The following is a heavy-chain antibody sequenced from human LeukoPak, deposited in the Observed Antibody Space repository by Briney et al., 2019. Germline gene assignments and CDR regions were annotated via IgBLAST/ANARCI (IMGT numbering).Heavy chain of an antibody. CDR1: GFTFSSYA. J-gene: IGHJ4*02. V-gene: IGHV3-30*01. CDR2: ISYDGSNK. Sequence: GGSLRLSCAASGFTFSSYAMHWVRQAPGKGLEWVAVISYDGSNKYYADSVKGRFTISRDNSKNTLYLQMNSLRAEDTAVYYCARDGCIGGSCYSRLDYWGQGTLVTVSS. CDR3: ARDGCIGGSCYSRLDY. D-gene: IGHD2-15*01.